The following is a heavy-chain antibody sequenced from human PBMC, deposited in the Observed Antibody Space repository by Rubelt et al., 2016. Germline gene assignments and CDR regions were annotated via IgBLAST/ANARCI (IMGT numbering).Heavy chain of an antibody. CDR2: INHSGST. D-gene: IGHD3-3*01. CDR1: GYSISSGYY. J-gene: IGHJ6*03. V-gene: IGHV4-38-2*02. CDR3: ARGPITIFGSVYYMDV. Sequence: QVQLQESGPGLVKPSETLSLTCTVSGYSISSGYYWGWIRQPPGKGLEWIGEINHSGSTNYNPSLKSRVTISVDTSKNQFSLKLSSVTAADTAVYYCARGPITIFGSVYYMDVWGKGTTVTVSS.